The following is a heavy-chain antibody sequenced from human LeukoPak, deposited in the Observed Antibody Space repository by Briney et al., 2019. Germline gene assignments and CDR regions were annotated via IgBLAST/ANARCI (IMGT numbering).Heavy chain of an antibody. J-gene: IGHJ4*02. V-gene: IGHV1-69*05. Sequence: SVKVSCKASGGTFSSYAISWVRQAPGQGLEWMGGIIPIFGTANYAQKFQGRVTITTDESTSTAYMELSSLRSEDTAVYYCARGSKDCSSTSCYYYYWGQGALVTVSS. CDR2: IIPIFGTA. CDR3: ARGSKDCSSTSCYYYY. D-gene: IGHD2-2*01. CDR1: GGTFSSYA.